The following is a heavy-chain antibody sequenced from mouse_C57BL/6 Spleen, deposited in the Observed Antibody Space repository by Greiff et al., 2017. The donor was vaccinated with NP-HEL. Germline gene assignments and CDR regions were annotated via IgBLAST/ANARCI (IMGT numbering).Heavy chain of an antibody. V-gene: IGHV1-53*01. CDR1: GYTFTSYW. Sequence: QVQLQQPGTELVKPGASVKLSCKASGYTFTSYWMHWVKQRPGQGLEWIGNINPSNGGPNYNEKFKSRATLPVAKSSSTAYMQLSSLTSEDSAVYYCARKDYYYGSPYYYAMDYWGQGTSVTVSS. CDR3: ARKDYYYGSPYYYAMDY. J-gene: IGHJ4*01. CDR2: INPSNGGP. D-gene: IGHD1-1*01.